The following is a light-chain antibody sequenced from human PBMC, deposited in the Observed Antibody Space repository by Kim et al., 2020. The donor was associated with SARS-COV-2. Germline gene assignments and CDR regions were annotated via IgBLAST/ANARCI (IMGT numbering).Light chain of an antibody. CDR2: KVS. CDR1: QSLVDSDGNID. Sequence: PASISCSSSQSLVDSDGNIDLNWFHQRPGQSPRRLIYKVSNRDSGVPDRFSGSGSGTDFTLQISRVEAVDVGVYYCMQGAHWPFTFGPGTKVDIK. V-gene: IGKV2-30*01. CDR3: MQGAHWPFT. J-gene: IGKJ3*01.